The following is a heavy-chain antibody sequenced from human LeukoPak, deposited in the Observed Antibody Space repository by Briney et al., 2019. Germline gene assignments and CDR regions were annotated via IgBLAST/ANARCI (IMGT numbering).Heavy chain of an antibody. V-gene: IGHV3-21*01. CDR3: ARYVSYDFWSGYQIYYYYYYMDV. D-gene: IGHD3-3*01. CDR2: ISSSSSYI. Sequence: GGSLRLSCAASGFTFSSYSMNWVRQAPGKGLEWVSSISSSSSYIYYADSVKGRFTISRDNAKNSLYLQMNSLRAEDTAVYYCARYVSYDFWSGYQIYYYYYYMDVWGKGTTVTVSS. CDR1: GFTFSSYS. J-gene: IGHJ6*03.